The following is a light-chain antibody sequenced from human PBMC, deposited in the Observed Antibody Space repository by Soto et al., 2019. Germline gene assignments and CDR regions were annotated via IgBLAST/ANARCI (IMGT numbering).Light chain of an antibody. CDR1: QSISTW. V-gene: IGKV1-5*03. J-gene: IGKJ4*01. Sequence: DIQMTQSPSTLSASVGDRVTITCRASQSISTWLAWYQQKPGIAPILLIYKASSLESGVPSRFSGSGSGTDFTLTVSSLQPDDFATYYCQQYNSYPLTFGGGTNVEIK. CDR2: KAS. CDR3: QQYNSYPLT.